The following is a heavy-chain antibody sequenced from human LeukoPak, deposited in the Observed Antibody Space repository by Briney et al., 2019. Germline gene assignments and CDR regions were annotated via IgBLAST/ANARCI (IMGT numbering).Heavy chain of an antibody. D-gene: IGHD1-26*01. CDR3: ARTPYSGSYYDPYYFDY. CDR1: GGTFSSYA. CDR2: ISVYNGNT. Sequence: ASVKVSCKASGGTFSSYAISWVRQAPGQGLEWMGWISVYNGNTNYAQKLQGRVTMTTDTSTSTAYMELRSLRSDDTAVFYCARTPYSGSYYDPYYFDYWGQGTLVTVSS. J-gene: IGHJ4*02. V-gene: IGHV1-18*01.